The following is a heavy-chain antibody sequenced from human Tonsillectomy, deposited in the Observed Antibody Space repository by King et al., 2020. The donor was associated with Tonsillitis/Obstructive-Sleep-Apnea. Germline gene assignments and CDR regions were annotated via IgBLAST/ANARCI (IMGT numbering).Heavy chain of an antibody. CDR1: GGSISSYY. J-gene: IGHJ3*02. D-gene: IGHD3-9*01. Sequence: VQLQESGPGLVKPSETLSLTCNVSGGSISSYYWSWIRQPPGKGLEWIGYIYDSGSTNYNPSLKSRVTISVDTSKNQFSLQLSSVTAADTAVYYCARAYYDILTGYLDDAFDIGGQGTMVTVSS. CDR2: IYDSGST. V-gene: IGHV4-59*08. CDR3: ARAYYDILTGYLDDAFDI.